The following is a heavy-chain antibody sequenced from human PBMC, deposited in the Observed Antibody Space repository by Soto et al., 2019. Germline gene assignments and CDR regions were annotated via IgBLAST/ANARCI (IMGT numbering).Heavy chain of an antibody. Sequence: PGGSLRLSCAASGFTFNHYAMSWVRQAPGKGLEWVSIIIANGGTFYADSVKGRFTISRDNSKNSVYLQMNRVRDEDTAVYYCARDFLSGKPWGQGTLVTVSS. CDR1: GFTFNHYA. V-gene: IGHV3-23*01. CDR3: ARDFLSGKP. D-gene: IGHD3-10*01. J-gene: IGHJ5*02. CDR2: IIANGGT.